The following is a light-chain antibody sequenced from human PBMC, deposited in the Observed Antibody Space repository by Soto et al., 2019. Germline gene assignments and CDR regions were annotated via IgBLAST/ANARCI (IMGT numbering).Light chain of an antibody. CDR1: SSDVGAFNY. V-gene: IGLV2-14*03. CDR2: DVT. CDR3: SAINTLNTEV. J-gene: IGLJ1*01. Sequence: QSVLTQPASVSGSPGQSITISCIGTSSDVGAFNYVSWYQHHPGKAPKLIIYDVTDRPSGVSTRFSASKSGNTASLTISGLQAEDDTDYYCSAINTLNTEVFGTGTKVTDL.